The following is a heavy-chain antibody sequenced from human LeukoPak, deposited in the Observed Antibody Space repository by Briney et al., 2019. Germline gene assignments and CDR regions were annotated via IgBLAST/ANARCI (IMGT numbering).Heavy chain of an antibody. CDR1: GYTFTSYG. Sequence: ASVKVPCKASGYTFTSYGISWVRQAPGQGLEWMGWISAYNGNTNYAQKLQGRVTMTTDTSTSTAYMELRSLRSDDTAVYYCALDSYDSSGYPPDAFDIWGQGTMVTVSS. J-gene: IGHJ3*02. CDR3: ALDSYDSSGYPPDAFDI. D-gene: IGHD3-22*01. V-gene: IGHV1-18*01. CDR2: ISAYNGNT.